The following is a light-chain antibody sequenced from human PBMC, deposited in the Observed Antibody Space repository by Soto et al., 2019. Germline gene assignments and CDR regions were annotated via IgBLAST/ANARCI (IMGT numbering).Light chain of an antibody. Sequence: QSVLTQPPSVSAAPGQRGSISCSGGSSNIGKNSVSWYQQLPATAPKLLIYDDHQRPSGIPDRFSASKSGTSSTLDITGLQPADEADYYCATWDLSLGAGVLFGGGTELTVL. CDR1: SSNIGKNS. V-gene: IGLV1-51*01. CDR3: ATWDLSLGAGVL. J-gene: IGLJ2*01. CDR2: DDH.